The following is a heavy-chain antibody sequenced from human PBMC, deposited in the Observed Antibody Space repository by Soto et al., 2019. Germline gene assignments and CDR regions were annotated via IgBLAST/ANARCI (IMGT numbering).Heavy chain of an antibody. J-gene: IGHJ6*02. CDR1: GYTFTRYG. V-gene: IGHV1-18*01. CDR2: ISAYNGNT. Sequence: LKISFQTYGYTFTRYGISRVRQAPGQGLEWMGWISAYNGNTNYAQKLQGRVTMTTDTSTSTAYMELRSLRSDDTAVYYCARWPAATGMDVWGQGTTVTVSS. CDR3: ARWPAATGMDV. D-gene: IGHD2-2*01.